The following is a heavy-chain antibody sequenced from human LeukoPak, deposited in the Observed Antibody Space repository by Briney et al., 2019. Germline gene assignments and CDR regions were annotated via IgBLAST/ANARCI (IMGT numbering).Heavy chain of an antibody. V-gene: IGHV1-18*01. CDR1: GYTFTSYG. Sequence: ASVKVSCKASGYTFTSYGISWVRQAPGQGLEWMGWISAYNGNTNYAQKLQGRVTMTTDTSTTTAHMELSRLRSDDTAVYYCARSRKNWFDPWGQGTLVTVSS. CDR3: ARSRKNWFDP. CDR2: ISAYNGNT. J-gene: IGHJ5*02. D-gene: IGHD1-14*01.